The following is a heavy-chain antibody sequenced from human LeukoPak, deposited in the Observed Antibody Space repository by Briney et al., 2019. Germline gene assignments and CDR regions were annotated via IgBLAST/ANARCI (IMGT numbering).Heavy chain of an antibody. Sequence: SVKVSCKASGGTFSSYAISWVRQAPGQGLEWMGRIIPILGIANYAQKFQGRVTITADKSTSTAYMELSSLRSEDTAVYYCAREGATYYDFWSGRRQYNWFDPWGQGTLVTVSS. CDR2: IIPILGIA. V-gene: IGHV1-69*04. CDR3: AREGATYYDFWSGRRQYNWFDP. J-gene: IGHJ5*02. CDR1: GGTFSSYA. D-gene: IGHD3-3*01.